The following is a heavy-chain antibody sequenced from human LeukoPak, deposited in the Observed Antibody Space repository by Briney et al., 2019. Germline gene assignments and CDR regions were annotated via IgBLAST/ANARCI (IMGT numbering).Heavy chain of an antibody. D-gene: IGHD3-10*01. CDR2: ISSSSSYI. V-gene: IGHV3-21*01. CDR3: ARDGTYYYGSGSYDWEIVFDY. Sequence: GGSLRLSCAASGFTFSSYSMNWVRQAPGKRLEWVSSISSSSSYIYYADSVKGRFTISRDNDKGSLYLQMNSVRAEDTAVYYCARDGTYYYGSGSYDWEIVFDYWGQGTLVTVSS. J-gene: IGHJ4*02. CDR1: GFTFSSYS.